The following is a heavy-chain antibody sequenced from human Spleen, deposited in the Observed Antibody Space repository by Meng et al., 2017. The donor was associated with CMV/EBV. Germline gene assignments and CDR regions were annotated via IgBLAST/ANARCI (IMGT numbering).Heavy chain of an antibody. CDR3: ARGGAYCGGDCYPRP. D-gene: IGHD2-21*01. Sequence: ASVKVSCKASGYTFTDYYIHWVRQAPGQGLEWMGWINPKSGGTHYTQKFQDRVTMTRDTSISTAYMELSRLRSDDTAVYYCARGGAYCGGDCYPRPWGQGTLVTVSS. J-gene: IGHJ5*02. CDR2: INPKSGGT. CDR1: GYTFTDYY. V-gene: IGHV1-2*02.